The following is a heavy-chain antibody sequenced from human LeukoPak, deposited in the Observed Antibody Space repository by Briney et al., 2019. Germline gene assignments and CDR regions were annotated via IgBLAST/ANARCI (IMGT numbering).Heavy chain of an antibody. CDR1: GFTFSSYE. CDR2: ISSSGSTI. D-gene: IGHD3-10*01. Sequence: PGGSLRLSCAASGFTFSSYEMNWVRQAPGKGLEWVSYISSSGSTIYYADSVKGRFTISRDNAKNSLYLQMNSLRAEDTAVYYCARDLSVWFGELGAHYFDYWGQGTLVTVSS. J-gene: IGHJ4*02. V-gene: IGHV3-48*03. CDR3: ARDLSVWFGELGAHYFDY.